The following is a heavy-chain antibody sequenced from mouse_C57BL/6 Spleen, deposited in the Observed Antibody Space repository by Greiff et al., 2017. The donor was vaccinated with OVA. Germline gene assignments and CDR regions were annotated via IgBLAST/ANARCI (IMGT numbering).Heavy chain of an antibody. CDR3: ARSGTGNWYFDV. D-gene: IGHD1-1*02. J-gene: IGHJ1*03. CDR2: IYPGSGST. Sequence: QVQLQQPGAELVKPGASVKMSCKASGYTFTSYWLTWVKQRPGQGLEWIGDIYPGSGSTNYNEKFKSKATLTVDTSSRTAYMQLSSLTSEDSAVYYCARSGTGNWYFDVWGTGTTVTVSS. V-gene: IGHV1-55*01. CDR1: GYTFTSYW.